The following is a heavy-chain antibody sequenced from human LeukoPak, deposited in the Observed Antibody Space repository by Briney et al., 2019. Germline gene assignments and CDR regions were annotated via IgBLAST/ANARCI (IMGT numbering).Heavy chain of an antibody. Sequence: PSETLSLTCTVSGGSISSYYWSWIRQPPGKGRVWIGYIYYSGSTNYNPSLKSRVTISVDTSKHQSSLKLSSVTAADTAVYYCARDGEYDFSSGPHSGWFDPWGQGTLVTVSS. J-gene: IGHJ5*02. CDR3: ARDGEYDFSSGPHSGWFDP. V-gene: IGHV4-59*01. CDR1: GGSISSYY. CDR2: IYYSGST. D-gene: IGHD3-3*01.